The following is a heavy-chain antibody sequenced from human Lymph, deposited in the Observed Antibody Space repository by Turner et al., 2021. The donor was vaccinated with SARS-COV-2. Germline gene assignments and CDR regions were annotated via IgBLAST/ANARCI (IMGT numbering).Heavy chain of an antibody. CDR3: AKDSNGDGLSAVDY. CDR1: GFTFSSYA. CDR2: INSSGGST. D-gene: IGHD3-10*01. J-gene: IGHJ4*02. V-gene: IGHV3-23*01. Sequence: EVQLLESGGGLVQPGGSLRLSCAASGFTFSSYAMSWVRQAPGKGLEWVSAINSSGGSTYYAALVKGRFTIFRNNSKNTLLLQRNRPGAEETANYYGAKDSNGDGLSAVDYWGQGTLVTVSS.